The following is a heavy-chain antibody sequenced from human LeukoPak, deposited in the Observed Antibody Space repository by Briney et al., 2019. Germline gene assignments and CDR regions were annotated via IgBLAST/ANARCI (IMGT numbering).Heavy chain of an antibody. CDR3: AREYMVVVPATVQDYYFYYMDV. CDR2: ISTSNDNR. J-gene: IGHJ6*03. V-gene: IGHV1-18*01. D-gene: IGHD2-2*02. CDR1: GYTFTTFG. Sequence: ASVRVSCKASGYTFTTFGINWVRQAPGQGLEWLGWISTSNDNRNYAQRVRGRLTLTTDTSTSTAYMDLRSLRSDDTAVYYCAREYMVVVPATVQDYYFYYMDVWGTGTTVTVSS.